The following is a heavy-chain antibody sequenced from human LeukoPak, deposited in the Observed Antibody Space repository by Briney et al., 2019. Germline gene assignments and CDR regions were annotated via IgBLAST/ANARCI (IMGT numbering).Heavy chain of an antibody. D-gene: IGHD2-15*01. CDR2: INPSGGST. J-gene: IGHJ2*01. CDR1: VYTFTSYY. CDR3: ARVVWDCSGGSCYSEATRQGDWYFDL. V-gene: IGHV1-46*01. Sequence: ASVTVSCKASVYTFTSYYMHWVRQAPGQGLEWMGIINPSGGSTSYAQKFQGRVTMTRDTATSKVYMEVRRLRCEETAVYYCARVVWDCSGGSCYSEATRQGDWYFDLWGRGTLVTVSS.